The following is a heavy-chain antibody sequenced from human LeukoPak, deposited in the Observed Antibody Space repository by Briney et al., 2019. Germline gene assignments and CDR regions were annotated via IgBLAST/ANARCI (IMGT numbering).Heavy chain of an antibody. CDR1: GGSFSGYY. CDR2: INHRGST. CDR3: ARGVVPAARPYYYYYYMDV. J-gene: IGHJ6*03. V-gene: IGHV4-34*01. D-gene: IGHD2-2*01. Sequence: PSETLSLTCAVYGGSFSGYYWSWIRQPPGKGLEWIGEINHRGSTNYNPSLKSRVTISVDTSKNQFSLKLSPVTAADTAVYYCARGVVPAARPYYYYYYMDVWGKGTTVTVSS.